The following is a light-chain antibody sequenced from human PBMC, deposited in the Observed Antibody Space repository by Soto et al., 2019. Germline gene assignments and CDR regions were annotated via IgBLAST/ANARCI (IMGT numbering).Light chain of an antibody. CDR1: SSDVGGYDY. V-gene: IGLV2-8*01. CDR2: EVN. J-gene: IGLJ2*01. Sequence: QSALTQPPSASGSPGRSVTITCTGTSSDVGGYDYVSWYQQHPGKAPKLIIYEVNKRPSGVPDRFSGSKSGNTASLTVSGLQAEDEADYYCSSYAGSNNVLFGGGTKLTVL. CDR3: SSYAGSNNVL.